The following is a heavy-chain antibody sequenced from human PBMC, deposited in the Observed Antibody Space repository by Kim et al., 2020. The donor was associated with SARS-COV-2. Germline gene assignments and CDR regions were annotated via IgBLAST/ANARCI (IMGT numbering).Heavy chain of an antibody. J-gene: IGHJ4*02. CDR3: AKDPCDDRGWRFDD. D-gene: IGHD6-19*01. Sequence: GGSLRLTCAASGFTFRDYAMNWVRQAPGKALEWVSGITGDGGSTFYTDPVKGRFTISRDNSKNTVYLQMNTLRSEDAALYYCAKDPCDDRGWRFDDWGQGTLVTVS. CDR2: ITGDGGST. V-gene: IGHV3-23*01. CDR1: GFTFRDYA.